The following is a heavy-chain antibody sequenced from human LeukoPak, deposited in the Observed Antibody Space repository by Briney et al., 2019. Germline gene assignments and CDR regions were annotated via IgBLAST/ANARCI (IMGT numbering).Heavy chain of an antibody. Sequence: GGSLRLSCAASGFTFSSYSMNWVRQAPGKGLEWVSYISSSSSTIYYADSVKGRFTISRDNSKNTLYLQMNSLRAEDTAVYYCARVDSSGWYLTPTFDYWGQGTLVTVSS. D-gene: IGHD6-19*01. CDR1: GFTFSSYS. CDR3: ARVDSSGWYLTPTFDY. V-gene: IGHV3-48*01. J-gene: IGHJ4*02. CDR2: ISSSSSTI.